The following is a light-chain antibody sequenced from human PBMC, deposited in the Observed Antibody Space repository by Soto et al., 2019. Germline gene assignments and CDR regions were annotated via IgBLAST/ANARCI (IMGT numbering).Light chain of an antibody. Sequence: EIVLTQSPGTLSLSPGERATLSCRASQSISINLAWYQHKPGQAPRLLIHGASTRATGVPARISGSGSGTEFTLTISSLQSEDFAVYYCQQFRNWPWTFGQGTKVDIK. CDR1: QSISIN. CDR2: GAS. V-gene: IGKV3D-15*01. CDR3: QQFRNWPWT. J-gene: IGKJ1*01.